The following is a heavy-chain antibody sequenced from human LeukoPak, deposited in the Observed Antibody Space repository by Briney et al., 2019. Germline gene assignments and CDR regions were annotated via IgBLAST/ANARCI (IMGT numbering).Heavy chain of an antibody. CDR3: ARDQFEYSSSSSSFGMDV. CDR2: IWYDGSNK. Sequence: GGSLRLFCAASGFAFSSFGMHWVRQAPGKGLEGVAVIWYDGSNKHYADSVKGRFTISRDNSKNTLYLQMNSLRAEDTAVYYCARDQFEYSSSSSSFGMDVWGQGTTVTVSS. D-gene: IGHD6-6*01. CDR1: GFAFSSFG. V-gene: IGHV3-33*01. J-gene: IGHJ6*02.